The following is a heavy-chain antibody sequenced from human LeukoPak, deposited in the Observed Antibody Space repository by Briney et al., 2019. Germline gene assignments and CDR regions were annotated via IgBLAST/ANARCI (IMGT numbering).Heavy chain of an antibody. V-gene: IGHV5-51*01. Sequence: GESLKISCKGSGYSFTTYWIGWVRQMPGKGLEWMGIIYPDDSDTRYSPSFQGQVTISADKSISTAYLQWSSLKASATAMYYCARRREYYYGSGSYWYFDSWGQGTLVTVSS. CDR2: IYPDDSDT. J-gene: IGHJ4*02. CDR1: GYSFTTYW. CDR3: ARRREYYYGSGSYWYFDS. D-gene: IGHD3-10*01.